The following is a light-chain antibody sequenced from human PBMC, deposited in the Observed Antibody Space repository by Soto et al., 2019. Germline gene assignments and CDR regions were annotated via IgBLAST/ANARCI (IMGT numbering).Light chain of an antibody. V-gene: IGKV1-39*01. Sequence: DIKMSQSPSSLSASVGDRVTITLRASQSISSYLNWYQQKPGKAPKLLIYAASSLQSGVPSRFSGSGSGTDFTLTISSLQPEDFATYYCQQSYSTPRTFGQGTRLEI. J-gene: IGKJ5*01. CDR2: AAS. CDR3: QQSYSTPRT. CDR1: QSISSY.